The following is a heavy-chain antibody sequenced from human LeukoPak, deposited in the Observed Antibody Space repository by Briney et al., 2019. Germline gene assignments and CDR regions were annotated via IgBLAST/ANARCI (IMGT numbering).Heavy chain of an antibody. CDR3: ARGTSAGWSYFDY. CDR1: GFTVSSNY. Sequence: PGGSLRLSCAPSGFTVSSNYMSWVRQAPGKGLEWVSIIYSGGTTYYADSVKGRFTISRDNSKNTLYLQVNSLRAEDTAVYYCARGTSAGWSYFDYWGQGTLVTVSS. V-gene: IGHV3-66*01. J-gene: IGHJ4*02. D-gene: IGHD6-13*01. CDR2: IYSGGTT.